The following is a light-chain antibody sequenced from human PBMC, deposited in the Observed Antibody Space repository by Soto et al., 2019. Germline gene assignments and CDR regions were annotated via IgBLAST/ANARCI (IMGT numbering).Light chain of an antibody. CDR1: SSDVGSYNL. CDR2: EGS. J-gene: IGLJ7*01. V-gene: IGLV2-23*01. Sequence: QSALTQPASVSGSPGQSITISCTGTSSDVGSYNLVSWYQQHPGKAPKLMIYEGSKRPSGVSNRFSGSKSGNTAPLTISGLQAEDEADYYCCSYAGSSTVFGGGTQLTVL. CDR3: CSYAGSSTV.